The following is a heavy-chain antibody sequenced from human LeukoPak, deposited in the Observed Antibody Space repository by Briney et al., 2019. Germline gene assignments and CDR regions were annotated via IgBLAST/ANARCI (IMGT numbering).Heavy chain of an antibody. CDR2: INAGNGNT. Sequence: ASVKVSYKASGYTFTSYAMHWVRQAPGQRLEWMGWINAGNGNTKYSQKFQGRVTITRDTSASTAYMELSSLRSEDTAVYYCARESGVVPAATRVVNWFDPWGQGTLVTVSS. V-gene: IGHV1-3*01. D-gene: IGHD2-2*01. J-gene: IGHJ5*02. CDR1: GYTFTSYA. CDR3: ARESGVVPAATRVVNWFDP.